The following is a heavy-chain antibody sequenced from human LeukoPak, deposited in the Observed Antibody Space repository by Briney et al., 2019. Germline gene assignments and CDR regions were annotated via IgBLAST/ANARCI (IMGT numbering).Heavy chain of an antibody. V-gene: IGHV3-23*01. D-gene: IGHD6-19*01. Sequence: GGSLRLSCEASGFTFSSSALSWVRQAPGKGLEWVAAIGGDSSTYYTGSVRGRFTISRDNSKNTVYLQMSSLRVEDTAVYYCAKKGSYSSGWYGGHYFDSWGQGTLVTVSS. CDR2: IGGDSST. CDR3: AKKGSYSSGWYGGHYFDS. CDR1: GFTFSSSA. J-gene: IGHJ4*01.